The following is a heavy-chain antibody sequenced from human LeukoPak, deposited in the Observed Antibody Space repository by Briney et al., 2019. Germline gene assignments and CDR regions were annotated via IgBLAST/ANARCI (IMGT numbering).Heavy chain of an antibody. CDR1: GYTFTGYY. V-gene: IGHV1-3*01. Sequence: VASVKVSCKASGYTFTGYYMHWVRQAPGQRLEWMGWINPDNGNAEYSQKFQGRVTITRDPSATTAYMELSSLRSEDTAVYYCAKDRGGTGDFDYWGQGTLVTVSS. CDR2: INPDNGNA. J-gene: IGHJ4*02. CDR3: AKDRGGTGDFDY. D-gene: IGHD3-10*01.